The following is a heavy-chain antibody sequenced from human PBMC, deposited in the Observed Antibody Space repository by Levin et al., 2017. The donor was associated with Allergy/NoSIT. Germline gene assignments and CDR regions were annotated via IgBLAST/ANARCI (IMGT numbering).Heavy chain of an antibody. CDR2: INHSGST. J-gene: IGHJ6*03. CDR1: GGSFSDYY. CDR3: ARGVGRAYSYGSYNYDHMDV. V-gene: IGHV4-34*01. D-gene: IGHD5-18*01. Sequence: SQTLSLTCAVYGGSFSDYYWTWIRQPPGKGLEWIGEINHSGSTNYNPSLKSRVTISVEKSKNQFSLKLSSVTAADTAVYYCARGVGRAYSYGSYNYDHMDVWGKGTTVTVSS.